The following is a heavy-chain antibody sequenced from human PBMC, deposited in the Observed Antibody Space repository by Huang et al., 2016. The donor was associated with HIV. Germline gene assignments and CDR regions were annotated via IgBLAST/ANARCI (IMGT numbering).Heavy chain of an antibody. V-gene: IGHV3-21*01. J-gene: IGHJ4*02. CDR3: ARDRGQQLSPFDS. Sequence: EVQLVESGGGLVKPGGSLRLSCAASGFSLDSYNMYWVRQTPGKGLHWFSSISPSSSFIDYADSVKGRFSISRDNAKNSLYLQMNNLRGEDTAVYYCARDRGQQLSPFDSWGQGTLVTVSS. CDR1: GFSLDSYN. CDR2: ISPSSSFI. D-gene: IGHD6-13*01.